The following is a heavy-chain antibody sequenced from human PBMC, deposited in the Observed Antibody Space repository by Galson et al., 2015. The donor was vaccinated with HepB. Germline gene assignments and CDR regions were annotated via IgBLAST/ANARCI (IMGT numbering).Heavy chain of an antibody. D-gene: IGHD6-13*01. CDR3: ARSPSSSWGDGFDI. Sequence: SLRLSCAASGFTFSNYGMHWVRQAPGKGLEWVAVIWFDGSNKDCLDSVRGRFTISRDNSNNMLFLEMNSLRDEDTATYYCARSPSSSWGDGFDIWGQGTMVTVSS. CDR2: IWFDGSNK. CDR1: GFTFSNYG. J-gene: IGHJ3*02. V-gene: IGHV3-33*01.